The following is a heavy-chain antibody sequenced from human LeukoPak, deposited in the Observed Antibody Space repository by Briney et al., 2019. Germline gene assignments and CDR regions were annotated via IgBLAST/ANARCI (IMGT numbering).Heavy chain of an antibody. Sequence: SETLSLTCTVSGGSIRSYYWSWIRQPPGKGLEWIGYVYYSGSTNYNPSLKGRVTISVDTSKNQFSLNLSSVTAADTAVYYCARDVARHAFDIWGQGTMVTVSS. J-gene: IGHJ3*02. CDR1: GGSIRSYY. CDR3: ARDVARHAFDI. CDR2: VYYSGST. D-gene: IGHD2-15*01. V-gene: IGHV4-59*01.